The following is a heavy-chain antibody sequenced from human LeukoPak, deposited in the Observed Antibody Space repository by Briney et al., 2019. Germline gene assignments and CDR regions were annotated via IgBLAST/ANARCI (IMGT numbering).Heavy chain of an antibody. CDR3: ARRRNSYSSSWPFDY. J-gene: IGHJ4*02. D-gene: IGHD6-13*01. CDR1: GGSFSGYY. Sequence: SETLSLTCAVYGGSFSGYYWSWIRQPPGKGLEWIGEINHSGSTNYNPSLKSRVTISVDTSKNQFSLKLSSVTAADTAVHYCARRRNSYSSSWPFDYWGQGTLVTVSS. V-gene: IGHV4-34*01. CDR2: INHSGST.